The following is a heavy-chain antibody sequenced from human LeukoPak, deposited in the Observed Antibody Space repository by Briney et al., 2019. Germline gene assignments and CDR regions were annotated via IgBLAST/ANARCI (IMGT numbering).Heavy chain of an antibody. Sequence: ASVKVSCKASGYTFTSYDINWVRQAPGQGLEWMGIINPSGGSTSYAQKFQGRVTMTRDTSTSTVYMELSSLRSEDTAVYYCARYPKDWELSDYWGQGTLVTVSS. CDR3: ARYPKDWELSDY. CDR1: GYTFTSYD. J-gene: IGHJ4*02. V-gene: IGHV1-46*01. CDR2: INPSGGST. D-gene: IGHD1-26*01.